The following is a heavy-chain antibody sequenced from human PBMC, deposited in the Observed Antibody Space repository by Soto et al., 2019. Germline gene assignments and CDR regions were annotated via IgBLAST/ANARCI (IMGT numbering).Heavy chain of an antibody. Sequence: PSETLSLTCTVSGGSISSGGYYWSWIRQHPGKGLEWIGYIYYSGSTYYNPSLKSRVTISVDTSKNQFSLKLSSVTAADTAVYYCARTTAVYGFDYWGQGTLVTVSS. V-gene: IGHV4-31*03. CDR1: GGSISSGGYY. D-gene: IGHD4-17*01. J-gene: IGHJ4*02. CDR2: IYYSGST. CDR3: ARTTAVYGFDY.